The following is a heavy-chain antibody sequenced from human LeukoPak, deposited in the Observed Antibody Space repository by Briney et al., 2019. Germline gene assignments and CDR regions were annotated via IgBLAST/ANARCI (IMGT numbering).Heavy chain of an antibody. CDR1: GGSISSYY. CDR2: IYHSGGT. CDR3: ARSHEFDP. J-gene: IGHJ5*02. Sequence: SETLSLTCTVSGGSISSYYWGWIRQPPGKGLEWIANIYHSGGTYYNPSLESRVTLSVDTSKNQFSLKLSSVTAADTAVYYCARSHEFDPWGQGTLVTVSS. V-gene: IGHV4-39*07.